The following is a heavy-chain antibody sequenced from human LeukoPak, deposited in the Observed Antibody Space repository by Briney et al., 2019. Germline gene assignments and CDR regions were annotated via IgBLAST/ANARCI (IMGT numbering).Heavy chain of an antibody. CDR2: INHSGST. D-gene: IGHD4-17*01. J-gene: IGHJ4*02. Sequence: KPSETLSLTCAVYGGSFSGYYWSWIRQPPGKGLEWIGEINHSGSTNYNPSLKSRVTISVDTSKNQFSLKLSSVTAADTAVYYCARRTTVTTGDFGYWGQGTLVTVSS. CDR3: ARRTTVTTGDFGY. CDR1: GGSFSGYY. V-gene: IGHV4-34*01.